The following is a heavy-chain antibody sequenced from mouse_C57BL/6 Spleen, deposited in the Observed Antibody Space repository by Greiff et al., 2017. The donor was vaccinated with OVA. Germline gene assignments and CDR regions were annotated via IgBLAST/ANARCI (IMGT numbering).Heavy chain of an antibody. CDR2: IRNKANGYTT. CDR1: GFTFTDYY. CDR3: ARSIGSSGYFDV. V-gene: IGHV7-3*01. J-gene: IGHJ1*03. D-gene: IGHD1-1*01. Sequence: DVMLVESGGGLVQPGGSLSLSCAASGFTFTDYYMSWVRQPPGQALEWLGFIRNKANGYTTEYSASVKGRFTISRDNSQSILYLQMNALRAEDSATYYCARSIGSSGYFDVWGTGTTVTVSS.